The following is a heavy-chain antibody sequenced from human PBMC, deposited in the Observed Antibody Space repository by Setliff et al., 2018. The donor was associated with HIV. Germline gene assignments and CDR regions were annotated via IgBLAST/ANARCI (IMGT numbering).Heavy chain of an antibody. CDR3: ARPNYYDSSGSFDY. J-gene: IGHJ4*02. D-gene: IGHD3-22*01. Sequence: GESLKISCAASGFTFSNYGMHWVRQAPGKGLEWVAFMRYDGSNKYYADSVKGRFTISRDNSKNTLYLQMDSLRTEDTAVYYCARPNYYDSSGSFDYWGQGTLVTVSS. V-gene: IGHV3-30*02. CDR1: GFTFSNYG. CDR2: MRYDGSNK.